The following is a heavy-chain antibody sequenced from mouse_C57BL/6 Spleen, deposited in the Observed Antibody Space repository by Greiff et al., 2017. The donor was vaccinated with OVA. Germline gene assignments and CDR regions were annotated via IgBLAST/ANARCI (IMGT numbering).Heavy chain of an antibody. CDR3: AREAGEGFDY. V-gene: IGHV1-18*01. CDR2: INPNNGGT. CDR1: GYTFTDYN. Sequence: VQLKESGPELVKPGASVKIPCKASGYTFTDYNMDWVKQSHGKSLEWIGDINPNNGGTIYNQKFKGKATLTGDKSSSTAYMELRSLTSEDTAVYYCAREAGEGFDYWGQGTTLTVSS. J-gene: IGHJ2*01.